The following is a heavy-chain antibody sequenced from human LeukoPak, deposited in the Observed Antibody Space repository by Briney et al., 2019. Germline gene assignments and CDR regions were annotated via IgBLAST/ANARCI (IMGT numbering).Heavy chain of an antibody. J-gene: IGHJ4*02. CDR1: GFTFSSYA. V-gene: IGHV3-64D*06. CDR3: VKDQGVGHYYDSSGYLPGYFDY. D-gene: IGHD3-22*01. Sequence: GGSLRLSCSASGFTFSSYAMHWVRQAPGKGLESASAISSNGGSTYYADSVKGRFTISRDNSKNTLYLQMSSLRAEDTAVYYCVKDQGVGHYYDSSGYLPGYFDYWGQGTLVTVSS. CDR2: ISSNGGST.